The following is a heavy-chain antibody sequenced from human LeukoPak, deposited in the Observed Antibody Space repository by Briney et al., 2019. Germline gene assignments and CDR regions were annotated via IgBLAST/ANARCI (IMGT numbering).Heavy chain of an antibody. D-gene: IGHD3-10*01. CDR1: GGALSGYY. Sequence: SETLSLICAVYGGALSGYYWSWIRQPPGKGLEWIGEINHSGSTNYNPSLKSRVTISVDTSQNQFSLKLNSVTAADTAVYYCARDTYYYGSGIDYWGQGTLVTVSS. CDR3: ARDTYYYGSGIDY. J-gene: IGHJ4*02. V-gene: IGHV4-34*01. CDR2: INHSGST.